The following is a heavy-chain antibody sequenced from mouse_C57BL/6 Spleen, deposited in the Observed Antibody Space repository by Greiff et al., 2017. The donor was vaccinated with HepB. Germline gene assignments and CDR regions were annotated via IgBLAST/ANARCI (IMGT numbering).Heavy chain of an antibody. CDR1: GYTFTSYW. Sequence: VQLQQPGAELVKPGASVKLSCKASGYTFTSYWMQWVKQRPGQGLEWIGEIDPSDSYTNYNQKFKGKATLTVDTSSSTAYMQLSSLTSEDSAVYYCARGWGGYAMDYWGQGTSVTVSS. V-gene: IGHV1-50*01. CDR2: IDPSDSYT. CDR3: ARGWGGYAMDY. J-gene: IGHJ4*01.